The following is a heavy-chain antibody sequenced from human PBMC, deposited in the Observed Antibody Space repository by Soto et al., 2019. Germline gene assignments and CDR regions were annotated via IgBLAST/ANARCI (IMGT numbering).Heavy chain of an antibody. Sequence: QVQLVQSGAEVKKPGSSVKVSCKASGGTFSSYAISWVRQAPGQGLEWMGGIIPIFGTANYAQKFQGRVTIPADESTSTAYMELSSLRSEDTAVYYCARDPGINYYDSSGYYYFDYWGQGTLVTVSS. CDR3: ARDPGINYYDSSGYYYFDY. CDR2: IIPIFGTA. CDR1: GGTFSSYA. D-gene: IGHD3-22*01. J-gene: IGHJ4*02. V-gene: IGHV1-69*01.